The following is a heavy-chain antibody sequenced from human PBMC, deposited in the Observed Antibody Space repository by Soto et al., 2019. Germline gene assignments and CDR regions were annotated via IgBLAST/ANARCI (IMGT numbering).Heavy chain of an antibody. Sequence: SETLSLTCTVSGGSISSYYWSWIRQPPGKGLEWIGYIYYSGSTNYNPSLKSRVTISVDTSKNTLYLQMNGLRLEDTAMYYCARDDDYPDNGFDYWGQGTLVTVSS. CDR3: ARDDDYPDNGFDY. V-gene: IGHV4-59*12. CDR1: GGSISSYY. D-gene: IGHD4-17*01. CDR2: IYYSGST. J-gene: IGHJ4*02.